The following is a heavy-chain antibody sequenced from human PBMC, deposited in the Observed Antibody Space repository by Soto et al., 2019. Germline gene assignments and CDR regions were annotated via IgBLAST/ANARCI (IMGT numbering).Heavy chain of an antibody. CDR3: ARGIDAGVDI. D-gene: IGHD1-26*01. CDR2: MSPNSGTT. Sequence: GASVKVSCKAFGHTFASYDINWVRQATGQGLEWMGWMSPNSGTTDYAQKFQGRVTMTRDTSISTAYMELSSLTSEDTAVYFCARGIDAGVDIWGQGTTVTVSS. V-gene: IGHV1-8*01. CDR1: GHTFASYD. J-gene: IGHJ6*02.